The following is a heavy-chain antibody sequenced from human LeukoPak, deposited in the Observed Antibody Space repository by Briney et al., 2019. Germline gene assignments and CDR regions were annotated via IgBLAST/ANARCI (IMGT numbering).Heavy chain of an antibody. Sequence: GGSLRLSCAASGFTFSSYGMHWVRQAPGKGLEWVAFIRYDGSNKYYADSEKGRFTISRDNSKNTLYLQMNSLRAEDTAVYYCAKENLAGPFDYWGQGTLVTVSS. CDR1: GFTFSSYG. J-gene: IGHJ4*02. D-gene: IGHD6-19*01. V-gene: IGHV3-30*02. CDR3: AKENLAGPFDY. CDR2: IRYDGSNK.